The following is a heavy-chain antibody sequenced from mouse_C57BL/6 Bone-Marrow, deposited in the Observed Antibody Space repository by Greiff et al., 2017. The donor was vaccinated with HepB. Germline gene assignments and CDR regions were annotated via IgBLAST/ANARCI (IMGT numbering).Heavy chain of an antibody. CDR1: GYTFTSYW. V-gene: IGHV1-64*01. CDR3: ARAYGSSYGYFDG. CDR2: IHPNSGST. J-gene: IGHJ1*03. Sequence: QVQLKQPGAELVKPGASVKLSCKASGYTFTSYWMHWVKQRPGQGLEWIGMIHPNSGSTNYNEKFKSKSTLTVDKSSSTAYMQLSSLTSEDSAVYYCARAYGSSYGYFDGWGTGTTVTVSS. D-gene: IGHD1-1*01.